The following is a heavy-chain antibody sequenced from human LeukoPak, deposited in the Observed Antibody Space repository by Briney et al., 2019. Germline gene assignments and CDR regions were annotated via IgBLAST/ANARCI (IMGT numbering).Heavy chain of an antibody. J-gene: IGHJ3*02. CDR3: AKAPNDYCGSGGDAFDI. CDR1: GFTFSSYA. V-gene: IGHV3-23*01. CDR2: ISGSGGST. D-gene: IGHD3-10*01. Sequence: GGSLRLSCAASGFTFSSYAMSWVRQAPGKGLEWVSAISGSGGSTYYADSVKGRFTISRDNSKNTLYLQMNSLRAEDTAVYYCAKAPNDYCGSGGDAFDIWGQGTMVTVSS.